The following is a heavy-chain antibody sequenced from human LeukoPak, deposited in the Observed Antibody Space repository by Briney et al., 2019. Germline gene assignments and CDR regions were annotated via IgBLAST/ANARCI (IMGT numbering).Heavy chain of an antibody. J-gene: IGHJ6*02. CDR3: ASLLTPYHGSGGGGMDV. D-gene: IGHD3-10*01. CDR1: GSTFSSYG. V-gene: IGHV3-74*01. CDR2: ISGDGRST. Sequence: GGSLRLSCAASGSTFSSYGMHWVRQAPGKGLLWVSLISGDGRSTSYADSVKGRFTISRDNAKDTLYLQMTSLRVEDTAVYSCASLLTPYHGSGGGGMDVWGQGTTVTVSS.